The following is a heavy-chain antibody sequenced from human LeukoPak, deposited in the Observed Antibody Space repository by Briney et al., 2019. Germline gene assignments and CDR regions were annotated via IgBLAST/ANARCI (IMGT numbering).Heavy chain of an antibody. CDR1: GGPISSYY. J-gene: IGHJ4*02. V-gene: IGHV4-4*07. D-gene: IGHD3-22*01. CDR3: ARGDYYDSSGLDY. CDR2: IYSSGST. Sequence: ASETLSLTSTVSGGPISSYYWSWIRQPAGKGLEWIGRIYSSGSTNYNPSLKSRVTMSVDTSKNQFSLKLNSGTAADTGVYYCARGDYYDSSGLDYWGQGTLVTVSS.